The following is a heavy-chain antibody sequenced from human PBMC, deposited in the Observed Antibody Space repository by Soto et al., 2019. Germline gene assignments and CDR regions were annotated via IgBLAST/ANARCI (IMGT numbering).Heavy chain of an antibody. Sequence: GGSLRLSCAASGFTFSSYGMHWVRQAPGKGLEWVAVISYDGSNKYYADSVKGRFTISRDNSKNTLYLQMRSLRAGDTAVYYCVKDGSSRWPYYYDMDLWGQGTTVTVSS. CDR3: VKDGSSRWPYYYDMDL. CDR2: ISYDGSNK. CDR1: GFTFSSYG. D-gene: IGHD6-19*01. J-gene: IGHJ6*02. V-gene: IGHV3-30*18.